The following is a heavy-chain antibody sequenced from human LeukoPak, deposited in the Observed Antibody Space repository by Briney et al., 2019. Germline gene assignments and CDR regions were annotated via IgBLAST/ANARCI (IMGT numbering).Heavy chain of an antibody. V-gene: IGHV3-30-3*01. D-gene: IGHD6-19*01. CDR1: GFTFSSYA. Sequence: PGRSLILSCAASGFTFSSYAMHWVRQAPGKGLEWVAVISYDGSNKYYADSVRGRFTISRDNSKSTLYLQMNSLRAEDTALYYCARPTSGWYAGGFDYWGQGILVTVSS. J-gene: IGHJ4*02. CDR3: ARPTSGWYAGGFDY. CDR2: ISYDGSNK.